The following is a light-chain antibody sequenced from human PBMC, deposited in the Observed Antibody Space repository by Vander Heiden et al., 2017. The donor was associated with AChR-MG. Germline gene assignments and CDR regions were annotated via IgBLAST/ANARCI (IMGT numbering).Light chain of an antibody. V-gene: IGKV1-9*01. CDR2: AAS. Sequence: DIQLTQSPSFLSASAGDRVTITGRASQGISSYLAWYQQKPGKAPKLLIYAASTLQSGVPSRFSGSGSGTEFTLTISSLQPEDFATYYCQQLNSYPPLTFGGGTKVEIK. J-gene: IGKJ4*01. CDR1: QGISSY. CDR3: QQLNSYPPLT.